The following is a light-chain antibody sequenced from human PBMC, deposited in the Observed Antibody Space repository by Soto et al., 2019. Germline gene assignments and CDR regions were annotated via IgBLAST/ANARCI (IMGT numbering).Light chain of an antibody. V-gene: IGKV3-11*01. CDR1: QSVSSY. CDR2: DAS. J-gene: IGKJ5*01. Sequence: EIVFTQSPATLSLSPGARATLSCRASQSVSSYLAWYQQKPGQAPRLLIYDASNRATGIPARFSGSGSGTDFTLTISSLEPEDFAVYYCQQRSSWPLITFGQGTRLEIK. CDR3: QQRSSWPLIT.